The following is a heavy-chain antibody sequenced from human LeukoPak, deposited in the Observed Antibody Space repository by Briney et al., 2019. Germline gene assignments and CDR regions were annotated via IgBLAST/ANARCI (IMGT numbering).Heavy chain of an antibody. Sequence: TSQTLSLTCTVSGGSISSGDYYWSWIRQPPGKGLEWIGEINHSGSTNYNPSLKSRVTISVDTSKNQFSLKLSSVTAADTAVYYCARGRGVVTAIWGQGTLVTVSS. D-gene: IGHD2-21*02. V-gene: IGHV4-30-4*08. J-gene: IGHJ4*02. CDR3: ARGRGVVTAI. CDR2: INHSGST. CDR1: GGSISSGDYY.